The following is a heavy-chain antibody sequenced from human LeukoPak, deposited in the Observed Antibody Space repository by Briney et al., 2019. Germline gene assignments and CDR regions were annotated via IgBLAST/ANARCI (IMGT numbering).Heavy chain of an antibody. D-gene: IGHD5-24*01. J-gene: IGHJ2*01. Sequence: GGSLRLSCAASGFPFSNYWMSWVRQAPGKGLEWVASIKQDGGEEFYVDSVKGRFSISRDNAKNSLYLQMNSLRAEDTAVYYCARFRDGYPNWYFDLWGRGTLVTVSS. CDR2: IKQDGGEE. CDR1: GFPFSNYW. V-gene: IGHV3-7*01. CDR3: ARFRDGYPNWYFDL.